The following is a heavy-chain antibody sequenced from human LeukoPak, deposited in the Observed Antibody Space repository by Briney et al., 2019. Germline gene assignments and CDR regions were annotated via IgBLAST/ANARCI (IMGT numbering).Heavy chain of an antibody. CDR3: ARGWLNSSGYWNR. D-gene: IGHD3-22*01. Sequence: SETLSLTCAVYGGSFSGYYWSWIRQPPGKGLEWIGEINHSGSTNYNPSLKSRVTISVDTSKNQFSLKLSSVTAADTAVYYCARGWLNSSGYWNRWGQGTLVTVSS. CDR2: INHSGST. J-gene: IGHJ4*02. V-gene: IGHV4-34*01. CDR1: GGSFSGYY.